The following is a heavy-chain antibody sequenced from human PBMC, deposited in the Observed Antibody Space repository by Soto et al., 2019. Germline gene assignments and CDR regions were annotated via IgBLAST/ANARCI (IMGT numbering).Heavy chain of an antibody. CDR1: GFTFSNAW. CDR2: IKSKTDGGTT. CDR3: TTDEPIAAAGTFDY. J-gene: IGHJ4*02. D-gene: IGHD6-13*01. V-gene: IGHV3-15*01. Sequence: EVQLVESGGGLVKPGGSLRLSCVASGFTFSNAWMSWVRQAPGKGLEWVGRIKSKTDGGTTDYAAPVKGRFTISRDDSKNTLYLQMNSLKTEDTAVYYCTTDEPIAAAGTFDYWGQGTLVTVSS.